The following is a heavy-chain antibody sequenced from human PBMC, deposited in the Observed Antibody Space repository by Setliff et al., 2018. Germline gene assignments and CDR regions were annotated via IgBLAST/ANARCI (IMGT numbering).Heavy chain of an antibody. CDR2: IYTSGST. V-gene: IGHV4-4*08. Sequence: SETLSLTCIVSGGPMNDSYYSWIRQSPGKGLEWIGNIYTSGSTNFNPSLKSRVTISVDTSKNRFSLKLNSVTATDTAVYYCARGITYYSDSSGYYYGAVGAFNIWGQGTMVTVSS. J-gene: IGHJ3*02. D-gene: IGHD3-22*01. CDR1: GGPMNDSY. CDR3: ARGITYYSDSSGYYYGAVGAFNI.